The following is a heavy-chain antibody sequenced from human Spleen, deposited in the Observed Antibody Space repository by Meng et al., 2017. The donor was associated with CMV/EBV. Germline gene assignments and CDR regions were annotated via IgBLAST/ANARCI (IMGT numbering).Heavy chain of an antibody. CDR2: INSRSNNI. V-gene: IGHV3-48*03. Sequence: GESLKISCVASGFTFSSYEMNWVRQAPGKGLEWVSHINSRSNNIGYADSVKGRFTISRDIPGNSLYLQMNSLRVEDTGVYYCATDPDYDYDFDYWGQGTLVTVSS. J-gene: IGHJ4*02. CDR1: GFTFSSYE. CDR3: ATDPDYDYDFDY. D-gene: IGHD4-17*01.